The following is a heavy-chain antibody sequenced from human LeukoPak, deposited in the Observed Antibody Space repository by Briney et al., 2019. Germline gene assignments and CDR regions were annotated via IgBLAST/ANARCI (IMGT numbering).Heavy chain of an antibody. CDR2: ISSSSSTI. CDR3: ARGGPVFGVVIKPLDY. D-gene: IGHD3-3*01. CDR1: GFTFSDYT. V-gene: IGHV3-48*04. Sequence: PGGSLRLSCAASGFTFSDYTMNWVRQAPGKGLEWVSYISSSSSTIYYADSVKGRFTISRDNAKNSLYLQMNSLRAEDTAVYYCARGGPVFGVVIKPLDYWGQGTLVTVSS. J-gene: IGHJ4*02.